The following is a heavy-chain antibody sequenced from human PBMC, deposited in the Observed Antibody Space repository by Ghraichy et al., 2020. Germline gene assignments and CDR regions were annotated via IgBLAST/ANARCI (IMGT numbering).Heavy chain of an antibody. CDR1: GFTFSSYA. CDR2: ISGSGGST. D-gene: IGHD3-3*01. Sequence: GESLNISCAASGFTFSSYAMSWVRQAPGKGLEWVSAISGSGGSTYYADSVKGRFTISRDNSKNTLYLQMNSLRAEDTAVYYCAKDSGIFGVVLPPPHGMDVWGQGTTVTVSS. V-gene: IGHV3-23*01. J-gene: IGHJ6*02. CDR3: AKDSGIFGVVLPPPHGMDV.